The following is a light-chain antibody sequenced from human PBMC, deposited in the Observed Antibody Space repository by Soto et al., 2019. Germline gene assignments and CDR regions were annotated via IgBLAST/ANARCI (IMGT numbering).Light chain of an antibody. Sequence: EIVLTQSPGTLSLSPGERATLSCRASQSVDSTYLAWYQQKPGQAPRLLIYGASSRATGIPDRFSGSGSGTDFTLTVSRLEPEDVAVYYCQHYGSSMYTFGQGTKLEIK. V-gene: IGKV3-20*01. CDR2: GAS. CDR1: QSVDSTY. J-gene: IGKJ2*01. CDR3: QHYGSSMYT.